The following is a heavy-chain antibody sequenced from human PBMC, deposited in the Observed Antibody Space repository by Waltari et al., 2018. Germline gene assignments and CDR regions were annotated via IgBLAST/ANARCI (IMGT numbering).Heavy chain of an antibody. CDR3: ARDRGRGLYLDS. CDR1: GDSVSHYYW. J-gene: IGHJ4*02. CDR2: IHGSGKT. V-gene: IGHV4-4*02. D-gene: IGHD1-26*01. Sequence: QLQLQQSGPGLVKPSASLSLTCGVSGDSVSHYYWWSWVRQSPGKGLEWIGQIHGSGKTNYNPSLESRVTVSMDTSNNQFSLKLTSPTAADTAVYYCARDRGRGLYLDSWGQGTLVTVSP.